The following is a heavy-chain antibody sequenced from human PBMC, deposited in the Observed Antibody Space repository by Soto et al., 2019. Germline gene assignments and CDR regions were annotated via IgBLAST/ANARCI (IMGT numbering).Heavy chain of an antibody. CDR2: IYSDGST. D-gene: IGHD2-21*01. J-gene: IGHJ4*02. V-gene: IGHV3-53*01. CDR3: ATERGPTYYFDY. Sequence: TGGSLRLSCAASGFTVSSKYMSWVRQAPGKGLEWVSVIYSDGSTYYADSVKGRFTISRDNSKNTLYLQMNSLRAEDTAVYYCATERGPTYYFDYWGQGPLVTVSS. CDR1: GFTVSSKY.